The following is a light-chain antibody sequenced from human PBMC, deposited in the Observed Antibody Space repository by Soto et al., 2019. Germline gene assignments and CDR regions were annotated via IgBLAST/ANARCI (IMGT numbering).Light chain of an antibody. CDR3: QEYSNAPPFT. CDR2: AAS. CDR1: QGVGNN. J-gene: IGKJ3*01. Sequence: ETVMTQSPATLSVSPGERAILSCRTSQGVGNNLAWYQQKPGQAPRLLIYAASIRATTVPARFSGSGSGTEFALAIDSLQGEDFARYCCQEYSNAPPFTFGPGTKVDIK. V-gene: IGKV3-15*01.